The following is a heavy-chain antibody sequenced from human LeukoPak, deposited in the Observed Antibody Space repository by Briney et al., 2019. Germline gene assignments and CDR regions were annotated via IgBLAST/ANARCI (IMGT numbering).Heavy chain of an antibody. CDR1: GGTFSSYA. Sequence: ASVKVSCKASGGTFSSYAISWVRQAPGQELEWMGGIIPIFGTANYAQKFQGRVTITADESTSTAYMELSSLRSEDTAVYYCAREDDFWSGVFDYWGQGTLVTVSS. V-gene: IGHV1-69*01. CDR3: AREDDFWSGVFDY. D-gene: IGHD3-3*01. CDR2: IIPIFGTA. J-gene: IGHJ4*02.